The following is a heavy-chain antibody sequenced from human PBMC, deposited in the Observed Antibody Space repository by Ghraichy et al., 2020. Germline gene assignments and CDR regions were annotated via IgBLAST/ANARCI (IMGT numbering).Heavy chain of an antibody. CDR3: AKVEPKTDYDFWSGYSSVGYFDY. CDR2: ISGSGGST. CDR1: GFTFSSYA. Sequence: GGSLRLSCAASGFTFSSYAMSWVRQAPGKGLEWVSAISGSGGSTYYADSVKGRFTISRDNSKNTLYLQMNSLRAEDTAVYYCAKVEPKTDYDFWSGYSSVGYFDYWGQGTLVTVSS. D-gene: IGHD3-3*01. J-gene: IGHJ4*02. V-gene: IGHV3-23*01.